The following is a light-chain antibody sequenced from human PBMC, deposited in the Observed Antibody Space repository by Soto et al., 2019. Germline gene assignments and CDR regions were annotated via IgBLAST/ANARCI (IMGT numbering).Light chain of an antibody. V-gene: IGKV3-20*01. CDR1: QSVSSNY. J-gene: IGKJ5*01. CDR3: QQDGYPAIA. CDR2: GAS. Sequence: EIVLTQSPGTLSLSPGERATLSCRAGQSVSSNYLAWYQQKPGQAPRLLIYGASSRATGIPDKFSGSGSGTDLTLTIDGMETEYFAVYYCQQDGYPAIAFGQVTRGEIK.